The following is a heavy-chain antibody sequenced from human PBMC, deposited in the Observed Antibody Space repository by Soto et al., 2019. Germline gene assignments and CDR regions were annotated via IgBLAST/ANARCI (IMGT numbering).Heavy chain of an antibody. V-gene: IGHV3-9*01. CDR2: ISWNSGSI. J-gene: IGHJ6*03. D-gene: IGHD3-10*01. CDR3: AKDRGGDLNYYMDV. Sequence: GGSLRLSCAASGFTFDDYAMHWVRQAPGKGLEWVSGISWNSGSIGYADSVKGRFTISRDNAKNSLYLQMNSLRAEDTALYYCAKDRGGDLNYYMDVWGKGTTVTVSS. CDR1: GFTFDDYA.